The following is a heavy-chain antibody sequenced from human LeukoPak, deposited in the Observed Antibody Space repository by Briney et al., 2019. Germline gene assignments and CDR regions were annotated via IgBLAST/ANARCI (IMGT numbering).Heavy chain of an antibody. CDR3: ARGHIVVLTAPDY. Sequence: GGSLRLSCAASGFTFSSYWMHWVRQAPGKGLVWVSRINSDGSSTSYADSVKGRFTISRDNAKNTLYLQMNSLRAEDTAVYYCARGHIVVLTAPDYWGQGTLVTVSS. CDR2: INSDGSST. D-gene: IGHD2-21*02. CDR1: GFTFSSYW. J-gene: IGHJ4*02. V-gene: IGHV3-74*01.